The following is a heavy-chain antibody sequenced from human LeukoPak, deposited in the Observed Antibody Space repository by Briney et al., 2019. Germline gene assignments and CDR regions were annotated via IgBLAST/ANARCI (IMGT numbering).Heavy chain of an antibody. Sequence: GGSLRLSCAASGFTFSSYWMSWVRQAPGKGLEWVANIKQDGSEKYYVDSVKGRFTISRDNAKNSLYLQMNSLRAEDTAVYYCARDTPPKAGYFDYWGQGTLVTVSS. D-gene: IGHD6-19*01. CDR2: IKQDGSEK. CDR1: GFTFSSYW. CDR3: ARDTPPKAGYFDY. V-gene: IGHV3-7*01. J-gene: IGHJ4*02.